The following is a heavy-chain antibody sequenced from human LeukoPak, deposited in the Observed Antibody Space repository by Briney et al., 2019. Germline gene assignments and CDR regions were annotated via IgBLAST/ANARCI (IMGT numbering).Heavy chain of an antibody. D-gene: IGHD5-24*01. J-gene: IGHJ3*02. CDR1: GGSISSSSYY. V-gene: IGHV4-39*02. Sequence: PSETLSLTCTVSGGSISSSSYYWGWIRQPPGKGLEWIGNIYYSGSTYYNPSLKSRVTISVDTSKNQFSLKLSSVTAADTAVYYCARDKGGDGDAFDIWGQGTMVTVS. CDR3: ARDKGGDGDAFDI. CDR2: IYYSGST.